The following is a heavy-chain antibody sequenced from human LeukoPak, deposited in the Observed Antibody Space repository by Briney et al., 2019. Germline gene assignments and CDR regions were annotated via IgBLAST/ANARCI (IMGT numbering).Heavy chain of an antibody. D-gene: IGHD6-13*01. CDR2: IRTKANSYAT. J-gene: IGHJ5*02. V-gene: IGHV3-73*01. CDR1: GFTFSGSS. Sequence: GGSLRLSCAASGFTFSGSSIHWVRQASGKRLEWVGLIRTKANSYATAYAASVTGRFTISRDDSKDTSYLQMNSLKTEDTALYFCTTSYSGNSWYDWFGPWGQGTLVTVS. CDR3: TTSYSGNSWYDWFGP.